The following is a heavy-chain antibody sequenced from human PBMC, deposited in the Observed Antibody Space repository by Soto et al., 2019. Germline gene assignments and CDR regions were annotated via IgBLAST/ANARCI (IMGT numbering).Heavy chain of an antibody. CDR3: ARGGCSGGSCYSLVTYYGMDV. Sequence: QVQLVQSGAEVKKPGASVKVSCKASGYTFTSYGISWVRQAPGQGLEWMGWISAYNGNTNYAQKLQGRVTMTTDTSTSTAYMELRSLRSDDTAVYYCARGGCSGGSCYSLVTYYGMDVWGQGTTVTVSS. J-gene: IGHJ6*02. V-gene: IGHV1-18*01. CDR1: GYTFTSYG. D-gene: IGHD2-15*01. CDR2: ISAYNGNT.